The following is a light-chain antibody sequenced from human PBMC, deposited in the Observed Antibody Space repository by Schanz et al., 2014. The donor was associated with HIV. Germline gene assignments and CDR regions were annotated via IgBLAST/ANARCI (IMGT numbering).Light chain of an antibody. CDR3: QRYFVSPLT. V-gene: IGKV3-20*01. CDR2: ATS. Sequence: EIVLTQSPGTLSLSPGEGAALSCRASQSVRSTHLAWYQQRPGQAPRLLIYATSSRATGVPDRFSGSGSGTDFTLTISKLEPEDFAVYYCQRYFVSPLTFGGGTKVEIK. CDR1: QSVRSTH. J-gene: IGKJ4*01.